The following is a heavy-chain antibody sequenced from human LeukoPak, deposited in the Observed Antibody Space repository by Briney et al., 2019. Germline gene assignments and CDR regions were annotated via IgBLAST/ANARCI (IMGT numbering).Heavy chain of an antibody. J-gene: IGHJ3*02. V-gene: IGHV3-7*01. CDR1: RFIFSTYW. D-gene: IGHD3-22*01. Sequence: GGSLRLSCAASRFIFSTYWMTWVRQAPGKGLEWVANIRQDGSGKRYVDSVKGRFTISRDNAKNSLYLQMNSLRAEDTAVYYCARDLSPEYDSSSYYDALDIWGQGTVVTVSS. CDR2: IRQDGSGK. CDR3: ARDLSPEYDSSSYYDALDI.